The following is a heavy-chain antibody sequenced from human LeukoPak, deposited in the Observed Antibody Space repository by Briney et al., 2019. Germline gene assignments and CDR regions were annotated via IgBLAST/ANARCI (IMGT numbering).Heavy chain of an antibody. CDR3: ARDQYDTWSRRGNFDS. CDR1: GFTFSSSA. J-gene: IGHJ4*02. V-gene: IGHV3-23*01. CDR2: ISASGGST. D-gene: IGHD3-3*01. Sequence: GGSLRLSCAASGFTFSSSAMSWVRQVPGKGLEWVSGISASGGSTSYADSVRGRFTISRDNTKNSLYLQMNSLRAEDTAVFYCARDQYDTWSRRGNFDSWGQGTLVIVSS.